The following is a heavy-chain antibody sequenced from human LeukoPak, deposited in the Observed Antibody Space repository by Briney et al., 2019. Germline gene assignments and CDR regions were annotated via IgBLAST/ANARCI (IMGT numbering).Heavy chain of an antibody. D-gene: IGHD6-25*01. CDR1: GFTFSSYA. V-gene: IGHV3-23*01. J-gene: IGHJ4*02. CDR3: ANAPPSGSWGFSLDD. CDR2: ISGSGGST. Sequence: GGSLRLSCAASGFTFSSYAMSWVRQAPGKGLEWVSAISGSGGSTYYADSVKGRFTISRDNSKNTLYLQMNSLRAEDTAVYYCANAPPSGSWGFSLDDWGQGTLVTVSS.